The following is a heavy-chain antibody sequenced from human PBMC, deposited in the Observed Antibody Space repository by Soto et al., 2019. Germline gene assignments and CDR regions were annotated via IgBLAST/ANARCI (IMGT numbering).Heavy chain of an antibody. D-gene: IGHD6-19*01. Sequence: GGSLRLSCAASGFTFSSYAMSWVRQAPGKGLEWVSGISGSGDSTYYADSVKGRFTISRDNSKNTLYLQMNSLRAEDTAVYYCAKGVPGIAVARTGSFQHWGQGTLVTVAS. CDR3: AKGVPGIAVARTGSFQH. V-gene: IGHV3-23*01. CDR2: ISGSGDST. CDR1: GFTFSSYA. J-gene: IGHJ1*01.